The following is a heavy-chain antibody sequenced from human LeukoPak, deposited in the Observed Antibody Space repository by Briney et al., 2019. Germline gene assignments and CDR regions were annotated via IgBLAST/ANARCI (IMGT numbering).Heavy chain of an antibody. Sequence: GGSLRLSCAASGFTFSSYAISWVRQAPGEGLEWVSTIRSSGDSTTYADSVKGRFTISRDNSKNALYLQMNSLRVEDTAVYYCAKMGWAAVGMSGGGYWGQGILVTVSS. CDR3: AKMGWAAVGMSGGGY. D-gene: IGHD6-19*01. CDR2: IRSSGDST. CDR1: GFTFSSYA. J-gene: IGHJ4*02. V-gene: IGHV3-23*01.